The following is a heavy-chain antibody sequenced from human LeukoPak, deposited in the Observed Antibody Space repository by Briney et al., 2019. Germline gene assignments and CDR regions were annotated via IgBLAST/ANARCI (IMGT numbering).Heavy chain of an antibody. J-gene: IGHJ4*02. CDR2: IQQDGSEI. Sequence: GGSLRPSCAASGFTFTNHWMTWVRQAPGKGLEWVANIQQDGSEIYYVDSVKGRFTISRDNAKNSLYLQMNSLRAEDTAVYYCARAAKFEFYFDYWGQGTLVTVSS. CDR3: ARAAKFEFYFDY. V-gene: IGHV3-7*01. D-gene: IGHD3-10*01. CDR1: GFTFTNHW.